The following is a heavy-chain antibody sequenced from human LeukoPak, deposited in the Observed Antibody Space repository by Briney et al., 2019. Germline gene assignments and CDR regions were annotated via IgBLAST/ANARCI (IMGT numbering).Heavy chain of an antibody. CDR3: AKEGVGRLRFFDY. V-gene: IGHV3-23*01. J-gene: IGHJ4*02. CDR2: ISTGGTST. Sequence: PGGSLRLSCAASGFTFNTYAMNWVRQAPGKGLEWVSTISTGGTSTYFADSVKGRFTISRDNSKNTLYLQVTSLRAEDTAVYYCAKEGVGRLRFFDYWGQGTLVTVSS. D-gene: IGHD5-12*01. CDR1: GFTFNTYA.